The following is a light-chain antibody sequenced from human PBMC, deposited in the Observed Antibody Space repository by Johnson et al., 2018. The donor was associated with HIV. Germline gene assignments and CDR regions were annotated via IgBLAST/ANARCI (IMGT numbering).Light chain of an antibody. Sequence: HSVLTQPPSVSAAPGQKVTISCSGSSSNIGNNYVSWYQQLPGTAPKLLIYDNNKRPSGIPDRFSGSKSGTSATLGITGLQTGEEADYYCGTWDSSLSAVVFGPGTKVTFL. CDR3: GTWDSSLSAVV. J-gene: IGLJ1*01. V-gene: IGLV1-51*01. CDR2: DNN. CDR1: SSNIGNNY.